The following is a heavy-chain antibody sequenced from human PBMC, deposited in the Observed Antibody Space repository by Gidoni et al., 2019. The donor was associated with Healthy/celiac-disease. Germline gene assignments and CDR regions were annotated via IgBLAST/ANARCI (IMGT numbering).Heavy chain of an antibody. V-gene: IGHV4-4*02. CDR3: ARGVEYYYGSGEGWFDP. D-gene: IGHD3-10*01. Sequence: QVHLQESGPVLVKPSWTLSLTCPFPGGSIRSSHLWSWVRQPPGKGLEWIGEVYHSGSTNYNPSIKSRVTISVDKSKNQFSQKLSSVTAADTAVYYCARGVEYYYGSGEGWFDPWGQGTLVTVSS. CDR1: GGSIRSSHL. J-gene: IGHJ5*02. CDR2: VYHSGST.